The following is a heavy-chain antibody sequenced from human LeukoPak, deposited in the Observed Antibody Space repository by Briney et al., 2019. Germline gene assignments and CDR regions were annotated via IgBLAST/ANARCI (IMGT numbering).Heavy chain of an antibody. D-gene: IGHD1-26*01. CDR1: GGTFRSHI. J-gene: IGHJ5*02. CDR2: ITPIIDSA. Sequence: ASVKVSCKTFGGTFRSHIFRWVRQAPGQGLEWMGKITPIIDSAKYSQKFRDRLTITGDSSTGTAYMELSSLTPEDTALYYCTRVNLRGSQYNWFDPWGQGTLVIVSS. CDR3: TRVNLRGSQYNWFDP. V-gene: IGHV1-69*08.